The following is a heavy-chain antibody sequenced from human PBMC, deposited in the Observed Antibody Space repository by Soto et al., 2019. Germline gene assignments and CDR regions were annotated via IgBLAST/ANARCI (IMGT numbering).Heavy chain of an antibody. D-gene: IGHD5-18*01. CDR2: ISYNGSNK. Sequence: GGSLTLSCAASASSFSSYAMHWVRQAPGKWLEWVAVISYNGSNKYYADSVKGRYTISRDNSNNTLYLQKNSLRAEDTAVYYCAREGNSYGYLYYYYGMDVWGQGTTVTVSS. V-gene: IGHV3-30-3*01. CDR3: AREGNSYGYLYYYYGMDV. J-gene: IGHJ6*02. CDR1: ASSFSSYA.